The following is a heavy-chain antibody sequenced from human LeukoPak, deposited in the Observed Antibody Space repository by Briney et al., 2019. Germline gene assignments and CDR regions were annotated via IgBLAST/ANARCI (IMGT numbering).Heavy chain of an antibody. D-gene: IGHD5-24*01. J-gene: IGHJ4*02. CDR1: GGSFSGYY. CDR2: INRSGST. CDR3: ARGRTGRRDGPRVDY. Sequence: SETLSLTCAVYGGSFSGYYWGWIRQPPGKGLEWLGEINRSGSTNYNPSLKSRVTISVDTSKNQFSLKLSSVTAADTAVYYCARGRTGRRDGPRVDYWGQGTLVTVSS. V-gene: IGHV4-34*01.